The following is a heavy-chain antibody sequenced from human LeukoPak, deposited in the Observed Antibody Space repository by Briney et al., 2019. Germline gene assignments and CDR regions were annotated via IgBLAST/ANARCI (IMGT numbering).Heavy chain of an antibody. CDR3: AKRQGPNSGSYDYFDP. Sequence: SETLSLTCTVSGGSFSSYYWSWIRQPPGQGLEWIAYIHSSGYTNYNPSLKSRVTISVVTSKNQFSLKVTSVTAADTAVYYCAKRQGPNSGSYDYFDPWGQGTLVTVSS. J-gene: IGHJ5*02. CDR1: GGSFSSYY. CDR2: IHSSGYT. V-gene: IGHV4-4*09. D-gene: IGHD1-26*01.